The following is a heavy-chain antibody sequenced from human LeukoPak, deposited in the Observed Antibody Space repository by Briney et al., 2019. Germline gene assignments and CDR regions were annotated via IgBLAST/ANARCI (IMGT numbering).Heavy chain of an antibody. V-gene: IGHV4-38-2*02. J-gene: IGHJ4*02. CDR3: ASNRGGY. CDR1: GYSISSGYY. CDR2: IYYSGST. D-gene: IGHD3-10*01. Sequence: SETLSLTCTVSGYSISSGYYWGRIRQPPGKGLEWIGYIYYSGSTNYNPSLKSRVTISVDTSKNQFSLKLSSVTAADTAVYYCASNRGGYWGQGTLVTVSS.